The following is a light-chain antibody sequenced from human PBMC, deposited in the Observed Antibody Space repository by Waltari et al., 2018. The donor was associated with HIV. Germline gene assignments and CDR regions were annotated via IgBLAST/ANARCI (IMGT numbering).Light chain of an antibody. V-gene: IGLV2-14*01. Sequence: SDLTQPASVSGFLGQSLTLPGTGGDSDFGLDTFSSWYQQHPVKVPKLLLYEVDTRASGIPGRFSGSKSGNTASLTITGLQIEDEGLYYCASYTADDTVLFGGGTTVTVL. J-gene: IGLJ2*01. CDR2: EVD. CDR1: DSDFGLDTF. CDR3: ASYTADDTVL.